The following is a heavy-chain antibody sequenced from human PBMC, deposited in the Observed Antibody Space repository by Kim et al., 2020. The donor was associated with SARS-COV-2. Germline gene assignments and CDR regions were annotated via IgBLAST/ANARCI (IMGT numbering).Heavy chain of an antibody. CDR3: ATKSGSYSSVAY. Sequence: SETLSLTCTVSGGSIGSISYHWGWIRQSPEKELEWIGTIYYSGTTFYDPSLESRVTISIDTSRNEFSLKVRSVTAADTAVYYCATKSGSYSSVAYWGQGVLVTVSS. D-gene: IGHD1-26*01. J-gene: IGHJ4*02. CDR2: IYYSGTT. V-gene: IGHV4-39*01. CDR1: GGSIGSISYH.